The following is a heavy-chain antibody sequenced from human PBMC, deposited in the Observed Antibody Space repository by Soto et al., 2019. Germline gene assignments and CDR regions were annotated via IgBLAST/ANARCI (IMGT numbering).Heavy chain of an antibody. Sequence: QVHLVQSGAEVKKPGASVKVSCKGSGYAFTTYGITWVRQAPGQGLELMGWISAHNGNTNYAQKLQGRVTVTRDTSTSTAYMELRSRRSDDTAVYYCARGRYGDYWGQGALVTVSS. D-gene: IGHD1-1*01. V-gene: IGHV1-18*01. CDR2: ISAHNGNT. CDR1: GYAFTTYG. CDR3: ARGRYGDY. J-gene: IGHJ4*02.